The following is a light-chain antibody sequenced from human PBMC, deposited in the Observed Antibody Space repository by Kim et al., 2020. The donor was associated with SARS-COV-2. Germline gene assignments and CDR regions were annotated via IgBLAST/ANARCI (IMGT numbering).Light chain of an antibody. CDR1: QSVLYSSNNKNY. J-gene: IGKJ2*01. CDR3: QQYYSTPQT. Sequence: RATINCKSSQSVLYSSNNKNYLAWYQQKPGQPPKLIIYWASTRESGVPDRFSGSGSGTDFTLTISSLQAEDVAVYYCQQYYSTPQTFGQGTKLEI. V-gene: IGKV4-1*01. CDR2: WAS.